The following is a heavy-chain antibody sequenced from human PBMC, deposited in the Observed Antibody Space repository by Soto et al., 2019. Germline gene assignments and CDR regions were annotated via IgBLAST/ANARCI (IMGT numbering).Heavy chain of an antibody. V-gene: IGHV1-69*01. CDR2: IIPIFGTA. Sequence: ASVKVSCKASGGTFSSYAISWVRQAPGQGLEWMGGIIPIFGTANYAQKFQGRVTITADESTSTAYMELSSLRSEDTAVYYCAREGTSSGSYYYFDYWGQGTLVTVSS. J-gene: IGHJ4*02. D-gene: IGHD1-26*01. CDR1: GGTFSSYA. CDR3: AREGTSSGSYYYFDY.